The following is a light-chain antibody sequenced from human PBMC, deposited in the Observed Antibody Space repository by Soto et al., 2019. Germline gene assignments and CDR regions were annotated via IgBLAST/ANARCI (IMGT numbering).Light chain of an antibody. J-gene: IGKJ5*01. CDR2: WAY. V-gene: IGKV4-1*01. CDR3: QPYYTTPTST. Sequence: DIVMTQSPDSLAMSLGERATINCKSSQSVLYTLNKRNYLSWYQQNPGQPPKLLIYWAYTRDSGVPDRFSSSEPGTDFTLTISSMQAEDAAVYYCQPYYTTPTSTFSQGTPLEIK. CDR1: QSVLYTLNKRNY.